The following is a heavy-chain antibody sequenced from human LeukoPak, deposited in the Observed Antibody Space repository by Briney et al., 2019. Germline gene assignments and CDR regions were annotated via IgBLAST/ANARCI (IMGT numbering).Heavy chain of an antibody. Sequence: GGSLRLSCAASGFTFSSYDMHWVRQATGKGLEWVSAIGTAGDTYYPGSVKGRFTISRENAKNSLYLQMNSLRAGDTAVYYCARTSSDYGDYYYYGMDAWGQGTTVTVSS. CDR2: IGTAGDT. D-gene: IGHD4-17*01. J-gene: IGHJ6*02. CDR1: GFTFSSYD. CDR3: ARTSSDYGDYYYYGMDA. V-gene: IGHV3-13*01.